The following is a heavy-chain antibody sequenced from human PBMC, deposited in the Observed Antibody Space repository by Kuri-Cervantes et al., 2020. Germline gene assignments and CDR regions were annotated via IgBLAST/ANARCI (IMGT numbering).Heavy chain of an antibody. D-gene: IGHD3-3*01. Sequence: GGSLRLSCKGSGYSFTSSWIGWVRQMPGKGLEWMGIIYPGDSDTRYSPSFQGQVTMSADKSISTAYLQWSSLKASDTAIYYCARAEKYYNFWSGYYSPPDYWGQGTLVTVSS. V-gene: IGHV5-51*01. CDR1: GYSFTSSW. CDR3: ARAEKYYNFWSGYYSPPDY. CDR2: IYPGDSDT. J-gene: IGHJ4*02.